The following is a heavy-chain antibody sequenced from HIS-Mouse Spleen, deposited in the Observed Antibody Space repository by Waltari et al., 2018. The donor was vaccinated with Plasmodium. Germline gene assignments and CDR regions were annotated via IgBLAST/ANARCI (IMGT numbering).Heavy chain of an antibody. V-gene: IGHV4-31*03. CDR2: IYYSGST. Sequence: QVQLQESGPGLVKPSQTLSLTCSVSGGSISSGGYYWSWIRQHPGKGLEWIGYIYYSGSTDYNPSLKSRVTISVDTSKNQFSLKVNSVTAADTAVYYCARWVGNWFDPWGQGTLVTVSS. D-gene: IGHD1-26*01. CDR3: ARWVGNWFDP. CDR1: GGSISSGGYY. J-gene: IGHJ5*02.